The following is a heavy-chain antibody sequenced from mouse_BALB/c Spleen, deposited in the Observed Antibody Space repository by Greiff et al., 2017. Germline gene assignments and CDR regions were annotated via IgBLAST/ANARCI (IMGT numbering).Heavy chain of an antibody. D-gene: IGHD2-4*01. CDR2: ISSGSSTI. J-gene: IGHJ3*01. V-gene: IGHV5-17*02. CDR3: ARGMITTGGDIAY. Sequence: EVKVVESGGGLVQPGGSRKLSCAASGFTFSSFGMHWVRQAPEKGLEWVAYISSGSSTIYYADTVKGRFTISRDNPKNTLFLQMTSLRSEDTAMYYCARGMITTGGDIAYWGQGTLVTVSA. CDR1: GFTFSSFG.